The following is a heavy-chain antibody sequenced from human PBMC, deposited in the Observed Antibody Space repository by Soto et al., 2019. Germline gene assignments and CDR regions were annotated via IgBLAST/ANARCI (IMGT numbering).Heavy chain of an antibody. CDR2: ISGSGGST. CDR3: AKDRDVVVPAAPSLDY. CDR1: GFTFSSYA. J-gene: IGHJ4*02. V-gene: IGHV3-23*01. D-gene: IGHD2-2*01. Sequence: PGGSLRLSCAASGFTFSSYAMSWVRQAPGKGLEWVSAISGSGGSTYYADSVKGRFTISRDNSKNTLYLQMNSLRAEDTAVYYCAKDRDVVVPAAPSLDYWGQGTLVTAPQ.